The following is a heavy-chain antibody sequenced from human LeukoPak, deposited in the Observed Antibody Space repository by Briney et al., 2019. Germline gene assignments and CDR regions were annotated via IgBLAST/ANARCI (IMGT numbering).Heavy chain of an antibody. CDR3: ASLEWFSFQY. CDR2: IYSGDADT. J-gene: IGHJ1*01. D-gene: IGHD3-3*01. Sequence: PGESPKISCKGSGYSFTSYWIGWVRQMPGKGLEWMGIIYSGDADTRYSPSFQGQVTISANKSIRIAYLQWSSLKASDTAMYYCASLEWFSFQYWGQGTLVTVSS. CDR1: GYSFTSYW. V-gene: IGHV5-51*01.